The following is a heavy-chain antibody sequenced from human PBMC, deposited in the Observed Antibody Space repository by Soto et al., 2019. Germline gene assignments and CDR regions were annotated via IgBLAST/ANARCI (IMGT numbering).Heavy chain of an antibody. CDR3: ARVLVSTGYFDY. V-gene: IGHV3-72*01. Sequence: EVQLAESGGGLVQPGGSLRLSCAASGFTFSDHYMDWVRQAPGKGLEWVGRSRDKVHSHTTEYAASVKGRFTISRGDSDNSLYLQMNSLKTEDTAVYYFARVLVSTGYFDYWGEGTLVTVSS. J-gene: IGHJ4*02. CDR1: GFTFSDHY. CDR2: SRDKVHSHTT. D-gene: IGHD5-12*01.